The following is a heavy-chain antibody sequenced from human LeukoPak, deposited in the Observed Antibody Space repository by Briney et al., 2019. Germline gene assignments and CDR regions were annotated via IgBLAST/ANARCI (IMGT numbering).Heavy chain of an antibody. CDR3: ARDRWGDYAFDY. CDR1: GFTFSSYS. D-gene: IGHD4-17*01. CDR2: ISSSSSYI. V-gene: IGHV3-21*01. J-gene: IGHJ4*02. Sequence: GESLKISCAASGFTFSSYSMNWVRQAPGKGLEWVSSISSSSSYIYYADSVKGRFTVSRDNAKNSLYLQMNSLRAEDTAVYYCARDRWGDYAFDYWGQGTLVTVSS.